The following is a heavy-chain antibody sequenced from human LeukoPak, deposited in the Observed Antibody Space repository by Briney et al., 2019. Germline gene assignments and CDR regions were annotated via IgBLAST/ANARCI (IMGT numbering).Heavy chain of an antibody. CDR2: IIPIFGTA. Sequence: ASVKVSCKASGGTFSSYAISWVRQAPGQGLEWMGGIIPIFGTANYAQKFQGRVTITTDESTSAAYMELSSLGSEDTAVYYCARSKTIFGVVIISPYFDYWGQGTLVTVSS. CDR3: ARSKTIFGVVIISPYFDY. J-gene: IGHJ4*02. CDR1: GGTFSSYA. D-gene: IGHD3-3*01. V-gene: IGHV1-69*05.